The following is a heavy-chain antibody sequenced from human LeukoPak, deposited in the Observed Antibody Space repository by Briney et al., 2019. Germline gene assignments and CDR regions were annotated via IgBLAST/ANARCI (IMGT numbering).Heavy chain of an antibody. D-gene: IGHD3-16*01. CDR1: GFTFSSYW. CDR2: THEDGSEK. CDR3: ARRGSRFDY. J-gene: IGHJ4*02. V-gene: IGHV3-7*01. Sequence: GGSLRLSCAASGFTFSSYWMSWVRQAPGKGLEWVANTHEDGSEKYYVDSVKGRFTISRDNAKNSLYLQMNSLRVEDTAVYYCARRGSRFDYWGQGTLVTVSS.